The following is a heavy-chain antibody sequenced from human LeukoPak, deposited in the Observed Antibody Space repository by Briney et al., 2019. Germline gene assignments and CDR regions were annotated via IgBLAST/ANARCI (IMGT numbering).Heavy chain of an antibody. CDR2: IKSKRDGCTT. CDR3: TSDLGSGKLFDY. Sequence: GGSLRLSCAASGFTFNYAWMSWVRHAPGKGLEWLGRIKSKRDGCTTDSAAPVKGRFTISRDDSKNTVYLQMNSLKTEETAVYSCTSDLGSGKLFDYSGQGTLLTVSS. V-gene: IGHV3-15*01. CDR1: GFTFNYAW. J-gene: IGHJ4*02. D-gene: IGHD1-26*01.